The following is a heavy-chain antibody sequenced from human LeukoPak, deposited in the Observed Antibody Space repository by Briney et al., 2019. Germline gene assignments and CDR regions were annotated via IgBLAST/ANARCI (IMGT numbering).Heavy chain of an antibody. CDR2: ISFDGSNK. D-gene: IGHD3-9*01. Sequence: PGGSLRLSCAASGFTLSLYALHWVPQAPGKGLEWVAVISFDGSNKYYADSVKGRFTISRDNSKNTLYLQMNSLRDEDTAVYYCARDVNWLSGFDYWGQGTLVTVSS. J-gene: IGHJ4*02. V-gene: IGHV3-30-3*01. CDR1: GFTLSLYA. CDR3: ARDVNWLSGFDY.